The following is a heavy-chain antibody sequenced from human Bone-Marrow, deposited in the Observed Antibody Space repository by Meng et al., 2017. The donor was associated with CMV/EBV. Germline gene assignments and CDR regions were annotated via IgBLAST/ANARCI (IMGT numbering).Heavy chain of an antibody. J-gene: IGHJ6*02. D-gene: IGHD6-6*01. Sequence: SGPTLVKLTKTLTLPCTLSGLSLNTSGVRVSWIRQPPGKALEWLARIDWDDDKFYRTSLKTRLTISKDTSKNQVVLIITKMDPVDTGTYYCSRMESIRGMDVWGQGTTVTVSS. CDR2: IDWDDDK. V-gene: IGHV2-70D*14. CDR3: SRMESIRGMDV. CDR1: GLSLNTSGVR.